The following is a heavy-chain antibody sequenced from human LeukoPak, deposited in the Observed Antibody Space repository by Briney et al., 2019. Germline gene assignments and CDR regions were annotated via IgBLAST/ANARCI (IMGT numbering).Heavy chain of an antibody. CDR3: ARGHRGDYYDSSGYSY. V-gene: IGHV4-34*01. CDR1: GGSFSGYY. J-gene: IGHJ4*02. D-gene: IGHD3-22*01. CDR2: INHSGST. Sequence: PSETLSLTCAVYGGSFSGYYWSWIRQPPGKGLEWIGEINHSGSTNYNPSLKSRVTISVDTSKNQFSLKLSSVTAADTAVYYCARGHRGDYYDSSGYSYWGQGTLVTVSS.